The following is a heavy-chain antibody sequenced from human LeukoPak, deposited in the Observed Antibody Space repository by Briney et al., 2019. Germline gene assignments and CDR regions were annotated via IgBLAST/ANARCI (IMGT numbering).Heavy chain of an antibody. Sequence: ASVKVSYKASGYTFTSYDINWVRQATGQGLEWMGWMNPNSGNTGYAQKFQGRVTMTRNTSISTAYMELSSLRSEDTAVYYCARGRYSSSWYPSWGYYYYGMDVWGQGTTVTVSS. V-gene: IGHV1-8*01. CDR2: MNPNSGNT. J-gene: IGHJ6*02. D-gene: IGHD6-13*01. CDR3: ARGRYSSSWYPSWGYYYYGMDV. CDR1: GYTFTSYD.